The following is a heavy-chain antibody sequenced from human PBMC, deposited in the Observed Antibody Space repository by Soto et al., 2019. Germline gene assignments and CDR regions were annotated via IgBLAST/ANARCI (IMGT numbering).Heavy chain of an antibody. CDR2: IIPIFGTA. J-gene: IGHJ4*02. V-gene: IGHV1-69*13. Sequence: ASVKVSCKASGGTFSSYAISWVRQAPGQGLEWMGGIIPIFGTANYAQKFQGRVTITADESTSTAYMELSSLRSEDTAVYYCAREEKGIAVAGPEYYFDYWGQGTLVTVSS. CDR1: GGTFSSYA. CDR3: AREEKGIAVAGPEYYFDY. D-gene: IGHD6-19*01.